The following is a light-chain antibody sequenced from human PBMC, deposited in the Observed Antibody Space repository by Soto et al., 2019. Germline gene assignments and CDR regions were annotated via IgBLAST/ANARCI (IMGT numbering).Light chain of an antibody. CDR1: HSISSY. V-gene: IGKV1-39*01. Sequence: DIQMTQSPSSLSASVGDRVTITCLASHSISSYLNCYQQKPGKAPHLLIYSSSNLQIGVPSRFSGSGSGTDFTLTISSLQPEDFATYYCQQSYSTPRTFGPGTKVDI. CDR2: SSS. J-gene: IGKJ3*01. CDR3: QQSYSTPRT.